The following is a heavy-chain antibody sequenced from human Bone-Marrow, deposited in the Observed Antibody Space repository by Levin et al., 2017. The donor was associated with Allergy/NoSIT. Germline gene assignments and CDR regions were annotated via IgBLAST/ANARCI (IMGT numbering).Heavy chain of an antibody. V-gene: IGHV3-15*01. J-gene: IGHJ4*02. CDR3: ATIRRDGYNLGYYFDS. D-gene: IGHD5-24*01. CDR2: IKSKTDGGTA. Sequence: PGESLKISCAASGFTFSNAWMNWVRQAPGKGLESVGRIKSKTDGGTADYVAPVRGRFTISRDDSKNTLYLQMNSLKTEDTAVYYCATIRRDGYNLGYYFDSWGQGILVTVSS. CDR1: GFTFSNAW.